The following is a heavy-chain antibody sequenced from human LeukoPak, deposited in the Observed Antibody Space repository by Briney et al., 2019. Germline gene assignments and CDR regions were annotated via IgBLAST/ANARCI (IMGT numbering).Heavy chain of an antibody. CDR2: ISGGGITT. D-gene: IGHD2-2*01. CDR3: AKDQADCSSSSSCYERGFDY. CDR1: GFTFSSYG. J-gene: IGHJ4*02. V-gene: IGHV3-23*01. Sequence: GGSLRLSCAASGFTFSSYGMSWVRQAPGKGLEWVSAISGGGITTYFADSVKGRFTISRDNFKNTLYLQMSSLRAEDTAVYYCAKDQADCSSSSSCYERGFDYWGQGTLVTVSS.